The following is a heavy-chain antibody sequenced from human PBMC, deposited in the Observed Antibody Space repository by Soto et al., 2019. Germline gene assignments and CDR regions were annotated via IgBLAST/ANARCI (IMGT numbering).Heavy chain of an antibody. J-gene: IGHJ4*02. CDR1: GGSISSYY. CDR2: IYYSGST. Sequence: SETLSLTCTVSGGSISSYYWSWIRQPPGKGLEWIGYIYYSGSTNYNPSLKSRVTISVDTSKNQFSLKLSSVTAADTAVYYCARFVDTAMVRGIFAPAVLDYWGQGTLVTVSS. V-gene: IGHV4-59*01. CDR3: ARFVDTAMVRGIFAPAVLDY. D-gene: IGHD5-18*01.